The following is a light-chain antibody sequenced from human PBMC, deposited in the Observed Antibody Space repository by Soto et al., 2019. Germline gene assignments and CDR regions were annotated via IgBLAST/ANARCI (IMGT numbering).Light chain of an antibody. CDR3: QQYNSYS. CDR2: DAS. J-gene: IGKJ1*01. CDR1: QSVGSY. V-gene: IGKV3-11*01. Sequence: EVVLTQSPATLSLSPGERATLSCRASQSVGSYLAWYQQKPGQAPRLLIYDASNRATGIPARFSGSGSGTEFTLTISSLQPDDFATYYCQQYNSYSFGQGTKVDIK.